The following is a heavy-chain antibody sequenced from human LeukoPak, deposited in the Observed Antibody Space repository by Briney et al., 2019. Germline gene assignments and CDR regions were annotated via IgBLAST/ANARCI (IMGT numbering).Heavy chain of an antibody. D-gene: IGHD3-3*01. CDR2: ISGGSA. J-gene: IGHJ6*03. Sequence: PGGSLRLSCAASGFTFRSYAMSWVRQAPGKGLEWVSAISGGSADYADSVKGRFSISIDNSKNTLYLQMNSLRAEDTAVYYCAKDRSSRYDFWSGSFSHYYYYYMDVWGKGTTVTVSS. V-gene: IGHV3-23*01. CDR1: GFTFRSYA. CDR3: AKDRSSRYDFWSGSFSHYYYYYMDV.